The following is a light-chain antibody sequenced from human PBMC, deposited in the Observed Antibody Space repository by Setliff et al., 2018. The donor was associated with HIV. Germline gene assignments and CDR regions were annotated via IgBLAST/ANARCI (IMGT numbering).Light chain of an antibody. CDR3: TSYTRNTTDV. Sequence: QSALAQPASVSGSPGQSITISCTGTSSDVGGFDYVSWYQQHPGKAPKLMIYDVTNRPSGVSNRFSASKSGNTASLTISGLQAEDEADYYCTSYTRNTTDVFGTGTKVTVL. CDR1: SSDVGGFDY. J-gene: IGLJ1*01. CDR2: DVT. V-gene: IGLV2-14*03.